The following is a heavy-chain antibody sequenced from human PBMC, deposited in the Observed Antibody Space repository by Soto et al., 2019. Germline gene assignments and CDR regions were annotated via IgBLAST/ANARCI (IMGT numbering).Heavy chain of an antibody. CDR2: ISSNGVGT. D-gene: IGHD6-6*01. V-gene: IGHV3-64*01. J-gene: IGHJ6*03. CDR3: ARRARPDFYYLDV. Sequence: EVQLAESGGGLAQPGGSLRLSCAASGFTLSGYAMDWVRQAPGKGLEYVSGISSNGVGTYYANSVQGRFTISRDNSKNTVYLHMGSLRPEDMAVYYCARRARPDFYYLDVWGNGTTVTVS. CDR1: GFTLSGYA.